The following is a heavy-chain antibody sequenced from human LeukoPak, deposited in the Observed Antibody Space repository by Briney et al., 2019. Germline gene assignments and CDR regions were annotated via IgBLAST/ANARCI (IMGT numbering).Heavy chain of an antibody. D-gene: IGHD3-22*01. V-gene: IGHV4-34*01. CDR3: ARGRDSSETRNDY. CDR2: INHSGST. CDR1: GGSFSGYY. J-gene: IGHJ4*02. Sequence: SETLSLTCAVYGGSFSGYYWSWIRQPPGKGLEWIGEINHSGSTNYNPSLKSRVTISVDTSKNQFSLKLSSVPAADTAVYYCARGRDSSETRNDYWGQGTLVTVSS.